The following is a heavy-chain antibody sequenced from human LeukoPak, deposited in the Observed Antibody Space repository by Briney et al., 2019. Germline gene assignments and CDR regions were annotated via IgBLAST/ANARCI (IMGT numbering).Heavy chain of an antibody. Sequence: GGSLRLSCAASGLTVRSNYMNWVRQAPGKGLEWVSSISSSSSYIYYADSVKGRFTISRDNAKNSLYLQMNSLRAEDTAIYYCARAYGSSGYYQLPIDYWGQGTLVTVSP. CDR3: ARAYGSSGYYQLPIDY. D-gene: IGHD3-22*01. CDR1: GLTVRSNY. J-gene: IGHJ4*02. V-gene: IGHV3-21*04. CDR2: ISSSSSYI.